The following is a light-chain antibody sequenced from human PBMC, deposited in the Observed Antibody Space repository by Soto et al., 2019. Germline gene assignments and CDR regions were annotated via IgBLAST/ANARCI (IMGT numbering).Light chain of an antibody. V-gene: IGLV2-14*01. Sequence: QSVLTQPASVSGSPGQSITIACTGTNRDVGSYNFVSWYQQRPGEAPKLIISEVRNRPSGISYRFTGAKSGNTASLTISGLQDEDDADYYCSSYTTTSTLVFGGGTKLTVL. CDR3: SSYTTTSTLV. CDR2: EVR. J-gene: IGLJ3*02. CDR1: NRDVGSYNF.